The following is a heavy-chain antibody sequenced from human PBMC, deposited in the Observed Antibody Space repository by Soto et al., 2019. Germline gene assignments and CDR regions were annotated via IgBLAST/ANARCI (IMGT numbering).Heavy chain of an antibody. D-gene: IGHD4-17*01. V-gene: IGHV3-72*01. CDR2: TRNNANSHTT. J-gene: IGHJ4*02. CDR1: GGSISSSSYY. Sequence: LQLQESGPGLVKPSETLSLTCTVSGGSISSSSYYWGWIRQPPGKGLEWIGRTRNNANSHTTEYASSVKGRFTISRDDSKNSLYLQMNSLKVEDTAVYYCARATTVTDYWGQGALVTVSS. CDR3: ARATTVTDY.